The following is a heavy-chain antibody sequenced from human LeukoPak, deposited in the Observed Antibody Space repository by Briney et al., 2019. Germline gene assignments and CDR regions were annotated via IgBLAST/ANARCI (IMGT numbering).Heavy chain of an antibody. D-gene: IGHD6-13*01. V-gene: IGHV5-51*01. CDR2: IYPGDSDT. J-gene: IGHJ3*02. CDR3: ARRVVAAGNAFDI. CDR1: GYSFTSYW. Sequence: GESLKISCKGSGYSFTSYWIGWVRQMPGKGLEWMGIIYPGDSDTRYSPSFQGLVTISADKSITTAYLQWSSLKASDTAMYYCARRVVAAGNAFDIWGQGTMVTVSS.